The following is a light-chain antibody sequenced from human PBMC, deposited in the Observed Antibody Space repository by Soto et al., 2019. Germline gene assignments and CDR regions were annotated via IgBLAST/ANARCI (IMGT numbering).Light chain of an antibody. CDR3: SSYAGSNNFV. CDR1: SSDVGGYNY. J-gene: IGLJ1*01. CDR2: DVS. Sequence: QSVLTQPPSASGSPGQSVTISCTGTSSDVGGYNYVSWYQQHPDKAPRLMIYDVSKRPSGVPDRFSGSKSGNTASLTVSGLQAEDEADYYCSSYAGSNNFVFGTGTKVTVL. V-gene: IGLV2-8*01.